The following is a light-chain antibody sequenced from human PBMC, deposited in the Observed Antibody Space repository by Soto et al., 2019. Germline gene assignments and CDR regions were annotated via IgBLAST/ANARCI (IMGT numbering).Light chain of an antibody. V-gene: IGKV3-11*01. Sequence: EIVLTQSPATLSLSPGERATLSCRTSRSISSYLAWYQQKPGQAPRLLIYDASNRATGIPARFSGSGSETDFTLTISSLEPEDFAVYYCQQRSSWPPKLTFGGGTKVEIK. CDR1: RSISSY. CDR2: DAS. J-gene: IGKJ4*01. CDR3: QQRSSWPPKLT.